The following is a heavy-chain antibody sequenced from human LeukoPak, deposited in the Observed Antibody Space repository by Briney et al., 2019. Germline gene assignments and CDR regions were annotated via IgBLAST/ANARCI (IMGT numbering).Heavy chain of an antibody. Sequence: GGSLRLSCAASGFTFSNAWMNWVRQAPGKGLEWVGRIKSKTDGGTTDYAAPVKGRFTISRDNAKNSLYLQMNSLRAEDTAVNYCARTVAGSYGMDVWGQGTTVTVSS. CDR1: GFTFSNAW. V-gene: IGHV3-15*07. D-gene: IGHD6-19*01. CDR3: ARTVAGSYGMDV. CDR2: IKSKTDGGTT. J-gene: IGHJ6*02.